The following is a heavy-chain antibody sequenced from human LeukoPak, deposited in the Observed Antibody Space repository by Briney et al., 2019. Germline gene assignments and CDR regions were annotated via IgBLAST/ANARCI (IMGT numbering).Heavy chain of an antibody. CDR3: ARHVRTYYDFWSGYNPTLYYMDV. D-gene: IGHD3-3*01. Sequence: SETLSLTCAVYGGSFSGYYWSWIRQPPGKGLEWIGEINHSGSTNYNPSLKSRVTISVDTSKNQFSLKLSSVTAADTAVYYCARHVRTYYDFWSGYNPTLYYMDVWGKGTTVTVSS. CDR2: INHSGST. V-gene: IGHV4-34*01. CDR1: GGSFSGYY. J-gene: IGHJ6*03.